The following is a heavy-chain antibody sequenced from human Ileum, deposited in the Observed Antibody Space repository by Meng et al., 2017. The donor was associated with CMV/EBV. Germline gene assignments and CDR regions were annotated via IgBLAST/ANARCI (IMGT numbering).Heavy chain of an antibody. D-gene: IGHD1-7*01. CDR3: ARVRLELQYYFDY. Sequence: GSLRLPCAASGFTFSSYWMHWVRQAPGKGLVWIGYIYYNGSTNYNPSLKSRVTISVDTSKNQFSLKLSSVTAADTAVYYCARVRLELQYYFDYWGQGTLVTVSS. J-gene: IGHJ4*02. CDR2: IYYNGST. CDR1: GFTFSSYW. V-gene: IGHV4-59*01.